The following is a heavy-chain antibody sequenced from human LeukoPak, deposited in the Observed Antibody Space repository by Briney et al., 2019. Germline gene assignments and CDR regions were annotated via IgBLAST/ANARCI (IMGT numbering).Heavy chain of an antibody. CDR2: IYYSGST. D-gene: IGHD2-2*01. J-gene: IGHJ5*02. V-gene: IGHV4-59*01. Sequence: PSXXLSLTCTVSGGSISSYYWSWIRQPPGKGLEWIGYIYYSGSTNYNPSLKRRVNISVDTSKNQFSLKLSSVTAADTAVYYCAREDQLLTGWFDPWGQGTLVTVSS. CDR1: GGSISSYY. CDR3: AREDQLLTGWFDP.